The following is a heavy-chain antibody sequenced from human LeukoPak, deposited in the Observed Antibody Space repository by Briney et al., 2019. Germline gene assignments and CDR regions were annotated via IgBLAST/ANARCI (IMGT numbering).Heavy chain of an antibody. Sequence: SETLSLTCAVYGGSFSGYYWSWIRQPPGKGLEWIGEINHSGSTNYNPSLKSRVTISVDTSKNQFSLKLSSVTAADTAVYYCARGGYYDSSGYYESWFDPWGQGTLVTVSS. D-gene: IGHD3-22*01. CDR1: GGSFSGYY. V-gene: IGHV4-34*01. CDR3: ARGGYYDSSGYYESWFDP. CDR2: INHSGST. J-gene: IGHJ5*02.